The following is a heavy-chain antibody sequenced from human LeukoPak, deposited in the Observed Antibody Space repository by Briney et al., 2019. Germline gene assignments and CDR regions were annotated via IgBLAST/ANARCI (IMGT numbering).Heavy chain of an antibody. D-gene: IGHD1-1*01. CDR3: LRGSHNILSMPTWFDA. J-gene: IGHJ5*02. CDR2: ICDSGHYT. Sequence: PGGALTLSCPGSGFSFSTYAMYWVRQAPAKGLEYVAAICDSGHYTHYAHTVRVRFTISRDNSKNIVFLQMNSLKVEDTAVYYLLRGSHNILSMPTWFDAWGKGTPVTVSS. V-gene: IGHV3-64D*06. CDR1: GFSFSTYA.